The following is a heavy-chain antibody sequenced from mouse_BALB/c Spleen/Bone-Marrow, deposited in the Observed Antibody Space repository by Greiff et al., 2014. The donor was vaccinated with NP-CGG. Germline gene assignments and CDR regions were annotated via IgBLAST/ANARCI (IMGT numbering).Heavy chain of an antibody. CDR1: GYTFTSYW. CDR3: ARWLLQYFDV. Sequence: VQLQESGAELVKPGASVKLSCKASGYTFTSYWMHWVKQRPGQGLEWIGEIIPSNGRTNYNEKFKSKATLTVDKSSNTAYMQLSSLTAEDSAVYYCARWLLQYFDVWGAGTTVTDSS. D-gene: IGHD2-3*01. CDR2: IIPSNGRT. J-gene: IGHJ1*01. V-gene: IGHV1S81*02.